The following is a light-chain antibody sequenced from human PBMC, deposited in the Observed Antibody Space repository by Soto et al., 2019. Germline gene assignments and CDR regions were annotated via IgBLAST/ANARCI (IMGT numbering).Light chain of an antibody. CDR1: QDISSW. CDR2: AAC. Sequence: DIHMTQSPSSLSASLGYRVTITFLAMQDISSWLALYQQKPGKAPKVLIYAACSLQTGVQSRFSGSGSGTELTLTISSLQPDDFATYFCQQAHSFPITFGQGTRLEIK. J-gene: IGKJ5*01. V-gene: IGKV1-12*01. CDR3: QQAHSFPIT.